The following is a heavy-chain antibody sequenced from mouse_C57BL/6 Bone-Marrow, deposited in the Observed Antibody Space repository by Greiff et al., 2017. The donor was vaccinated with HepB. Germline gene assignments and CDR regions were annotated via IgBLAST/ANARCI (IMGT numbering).Heavy chain of an antibody. CDR1: GYTFTNYW. V-gene: IGHV1-63*01. J-gene: IGHJ4*01. CDR3: AREPYGYAMDY. D-gene: IGHD1-1*02. Sequence: LVESGAELVRPGPSVKMSCKASGYTFTNYWIGWAKQRPGHGLEWIGDIYPGGGYTNYNEKFKVKATLTADKSSSTAYMQFSSLTSEDSAIYYCAREPYGYAMDYWGQGTSVTVSS. CDR2: IYPGGGYT.